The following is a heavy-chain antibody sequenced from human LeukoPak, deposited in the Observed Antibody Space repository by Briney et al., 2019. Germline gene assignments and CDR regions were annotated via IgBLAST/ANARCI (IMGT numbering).Heavy chain of an antibody. D-gene: IGHD2-15*01. CDR1: GYTFTSYG. V-gene: IGHV1-3*01. J-gene: IGHJ5*02. CDR2: INAGNGNT. Sequence: ASVKVSCKASGYTFTSYGISWVRQAPGQRLEWMGWINAGNGNTKYSQKFQGRVTITRDTSASTAYMELSSLRSEDTAVYYCARVVVVAATRGPFDPWGQGTLVTVSS. CDR3: ARVVVVAATRGPFDP.